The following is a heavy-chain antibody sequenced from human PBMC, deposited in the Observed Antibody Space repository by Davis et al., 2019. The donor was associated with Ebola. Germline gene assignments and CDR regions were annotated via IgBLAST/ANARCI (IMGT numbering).Heavy chain of an antibody. Sequence: ASVKVSCKASGYTFTSYAMHWVRQAPGQGLEWMGWINPNSGGTNYAQKFQGWVTMTRDTSISTAYMELSRLRSDDTAVYYCAREGGRSSSWYNYYYYGMDVWGQGTTVTVSS. CDR2: INPNSGGT. J-gene: IGHJ6*02. D-gene: IGHD6-13*01. CDR1: GYTFTSYA. CDR3: AREGGRSSSWYNYYYYGMDV. V-gene: IGHV1-2*04.